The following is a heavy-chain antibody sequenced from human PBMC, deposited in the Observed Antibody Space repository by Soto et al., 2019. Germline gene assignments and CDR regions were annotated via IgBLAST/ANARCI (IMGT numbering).Heavy chain of an antibody. J-gene: IGHJ4*02. CDR3: ARAHPFSAISLDY. D-gene: IGHD1-26*01. Sequence: PSETLSLTCTVSGGSISSYYWSWIRQPPGKGLEWIGYIYYSGSTNYNPSLKSRVTISVDTSKNQFSLKLSSVTAADTAVYYCARAHPFSAISLDYWGQGTLVTVSS. CDR2: IYYSGST. V-gene: IGHV4-59*01. CDR1: GGSISSYY.